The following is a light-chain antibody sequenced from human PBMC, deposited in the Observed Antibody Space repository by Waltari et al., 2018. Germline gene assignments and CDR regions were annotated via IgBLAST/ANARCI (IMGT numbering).Light chain of an antibody. Sequence: EIVLTQSPGTLSLSPGERATLSRSASQTVRTTYLAWYQQKPGQAPTLLIYDTSSRATGIPDRFSGSGSGTDFSLTISSLEPEDFAVYYCQQYDISPLTFGGGTKVETK. V-gene: IGKV3-20*01. CDR1: QTVRTTY. J-gene: IGKJ4*01. CDR2: DTS. CDR3: QQYDISPLT.